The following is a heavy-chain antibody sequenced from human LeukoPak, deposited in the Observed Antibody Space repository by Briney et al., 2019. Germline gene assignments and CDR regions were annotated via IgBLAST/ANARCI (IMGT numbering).Heavy chain of an antibody. CDR2: INPNSGGT. Sequence: ASVKVSCKASGYTFTSYYMHWVRQAPGQGLEWMGWINPNSGGTNYAQKFQGRVTMTRDTSISTAYMELSRLRSDDTAVYYCARDGYYDSSGGVDYWGQGTLVTVSS. J-gene: IGHJ4*02. CDR3: ARDGYYDSSGGVDY. CDR1: GYTFTSYY. D-gene: IGHD3-22*01. V-gene: IGHV1-2*02.